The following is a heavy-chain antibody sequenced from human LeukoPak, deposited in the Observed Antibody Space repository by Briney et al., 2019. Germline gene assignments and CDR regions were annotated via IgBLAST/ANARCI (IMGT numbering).Heavy chain of an antibody. CDR2: IYYGGST. D-gene: IGHD3-9*01. Sequence: SGTLSLTCTASGGSISGNYWSWIRQPPGKGLEWIGYIYYGGSTYYTPSLKSRVTISVDTSKNTFSLKLSSVTAADTAVYYCARRIPLAYYDILTGYPTTIFDYWGQGTLVTVSS. J-gene: IGHJ4*02. V-gene: IGHV4-59*01. CDR1: GGSISGNY. CDR3: ARRIPLAYYDILTGYPTTIFDY.